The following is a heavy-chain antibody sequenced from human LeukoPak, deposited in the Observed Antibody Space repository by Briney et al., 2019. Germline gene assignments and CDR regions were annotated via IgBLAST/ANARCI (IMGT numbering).Heavy chain of an antibody. CDR2: ITSSGGST. D-gene: IGHD6-19*01. V-gene: IGHV3-48*03. CDR1: GFTFSFHE. J-gene: IGHJ4*02. Sequence: PGGSLRLSCAASGFTFSFHEMNWVRQAPGKELEWVSHITSSGGSTYYADSVQGRFTISRDNAKNSLFLLMNSLRAEDSAVYYCARGYHNGWTHIAGFDSWGQGTLVTVSS. CDR3: ARGYHNGWTHIAGFDS.